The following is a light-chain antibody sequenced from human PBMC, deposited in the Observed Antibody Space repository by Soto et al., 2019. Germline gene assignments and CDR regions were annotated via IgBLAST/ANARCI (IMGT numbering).Light chain of an antibody. CDR2: GAS. CDR1: QSVSSN. V-gene: IGKV3-15*01. CDR3: QQYNNWPRRT. Sequence: EIVMTQSPATLSVSPGERATLSCRASQSVSSNLAWYQQKPGQAPRLLIYGASTRATGIPARFSGSGSGTGSTLTISSLQSEDFAVYYCQQYNNWPRRTFGQGTKGDIK. J-gene: IGKJ1*01.